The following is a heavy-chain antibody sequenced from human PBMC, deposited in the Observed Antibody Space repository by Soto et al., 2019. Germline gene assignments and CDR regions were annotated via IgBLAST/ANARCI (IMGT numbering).Heavy chain of an antibody. Sequence: QVQLVESGGGVVQPGRSLRLSCAASGFTFSSYAMHWVRQAPGKGLEWVAVISYDGCNKYYADSVKGRFTISRDNSKNTLYLQMNSLRAEDTAVYYCARDRRIEPFDYWGQGTLVTVSS. CDR1: GFTFSSYA. D-gene: IGHD2-15*01. J-gene: IGHJ4*02. V-gene: IGHV3-30-3*01. CDR3: ARDRRIEPFDY. CDR2: ISYDGCNK.